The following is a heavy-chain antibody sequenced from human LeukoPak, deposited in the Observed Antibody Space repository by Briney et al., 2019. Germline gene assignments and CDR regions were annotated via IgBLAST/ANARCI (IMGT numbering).Heavy chain of an antibody. CDR2: ISTYNGNT. CDR1: GYSFTGYG. J-gene: IGHJ5*01. V-gene: IGHV1-18*01. D-gene: IGHD3-16*01. CDR3: ARDFYRGKGTLSSNWFAF. Sequence: ASVKVSCKASGYSFTGYGISWVRQAPGQGLGWMGWISTYNGNTVYAQKYQGRLTMTRDTSTSTVYMDLRSLRSDDTAVYFCARDFYRGKGTLSSNWFAFWGQGTRVTVSS.